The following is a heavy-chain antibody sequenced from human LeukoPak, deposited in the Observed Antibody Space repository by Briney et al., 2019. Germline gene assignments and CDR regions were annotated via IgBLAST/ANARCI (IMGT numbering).Heavy chain of an antibody. CDR3: ATLGIGISLTGSTEERGAFDI. CDR1: GGSINSDY. J-gene: IGHJ3*02. CDR2: IYYSGSST. D-gene: IGHD3-9*01. V-gene: IGHV4-59*01. Sequence: SETLSLNCTVSGGSINSDYWSWVRQPPGKGLEWIGYIYYSGSSTNYNPSLKSRVTISVDTSKNQFSLKLSSVTAADTAVYYCATLGIGISLTGSTEERGAFDIWGQGTMVTVSS.